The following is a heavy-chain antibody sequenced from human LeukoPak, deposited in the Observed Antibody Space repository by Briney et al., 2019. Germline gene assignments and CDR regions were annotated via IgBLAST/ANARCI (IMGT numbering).Heavy chain of an antibody. CDR2: ISSSSSYI. V-gene: IGHV3-21*01. J-gene: IGHJ3*02. Sequence: SGGSLRLSCAASGFTFSSYSMNWVRQAPGKGLEWVSSISSSSSYIYYADSVKGRFTISRDNAKNSLYLQMNSLRAEDTAVYYCARAPYDIGSSWYGDAFDIWGQGTMVTVSS. D-gene: IGHD6-13*01. CDR3: ARAPYDIGSSWYGDAFDI. CDR1: GFTFSSYS.